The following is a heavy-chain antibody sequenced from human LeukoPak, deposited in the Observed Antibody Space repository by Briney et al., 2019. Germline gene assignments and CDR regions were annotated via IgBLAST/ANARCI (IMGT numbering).Heavy chain of an antibody. Sequence: ASVKVSCKASGYTFTSYGISWVRQAPGQGLEWMGWISAYNGNTNYAQKLQGRVTMTTDTSTSTAYMELRSLRSDDTAVYYCARGQGTRYDFWSGYYFYYYYYYMDVWGKGTTVTVSS. D-gene: IGHD3-3*01. CDR3: ARGQGTRYDFWSGYYFYYYYYYMDV. J-gene: IGHJ6*03. CDR1: GYTFTSYG. V-gene: IGHV1-18*01. CDR2: ISAYNGNT.